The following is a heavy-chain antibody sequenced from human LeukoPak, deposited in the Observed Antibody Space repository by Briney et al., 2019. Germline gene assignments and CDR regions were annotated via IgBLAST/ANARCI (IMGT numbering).Heavy chain of an antibody. J-gene: IGHJ3*02. CDR3: EAYCNGANCYRGPGAFDI. CDR2: IRYDGSIK. CDR1: GFSFSAYG. V-gene: IGHV3-30*02. Sequence: GGSLRLSCAASGFSFSAYGVHWVRQAPDKGLEWVAYIRYDGSIKYYADSVKGRFTISRDNSKNTLYLQMNSLRAEDTAVYYCEAYCNGANCYRGPGAFDIWGQGTMVTVSS. D-gene: IGHD2-15*01.